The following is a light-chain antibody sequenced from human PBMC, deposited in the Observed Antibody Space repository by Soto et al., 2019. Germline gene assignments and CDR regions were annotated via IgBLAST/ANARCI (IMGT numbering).Light chain of an antibody. J-gene: IGLJ1*01. CDR1: SSDVGGYNY. CDR3: SSYTSSSSYV. Sequence: QSALTQPASVSGSPAQSITSSCTGTSSDVGGYNYVSWYQQHPGKAPKLMIYEVSNRPSGVSNRFSGSKSGNTASLTISGLQAEDEADYYCSSYTSSSSYVFGTGTKLTV. V-gene: IGLV2-14*01. CDR2: EVS.